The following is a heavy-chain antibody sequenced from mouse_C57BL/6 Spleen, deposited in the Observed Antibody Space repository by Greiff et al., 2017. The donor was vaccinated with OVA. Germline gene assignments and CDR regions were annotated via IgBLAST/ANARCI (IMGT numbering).Heavy chain of an antibody. CDR3: ARERDYYGSSLDY. V-gene: IGHV1-82*01. J-gene: IGHJ2*01. Sequence: VKLMESGPELVKPGASVKISCKASGYAFSSSWMNWVKQRPGKGLEWIGRIYPGDGDTNYNGKFKGKATLTADKSSSTAYMQLSSLTSEDSAVYFCARERDYYGSSLDYWGQGTTLTVSS. CDR1: GYAFSSSW. D-gene: IGHD1-1*01. CDR2: IYPGDGDT.